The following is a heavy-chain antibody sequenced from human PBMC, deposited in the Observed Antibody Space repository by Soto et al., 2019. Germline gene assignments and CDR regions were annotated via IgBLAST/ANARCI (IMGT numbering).Heavy chain of an antibody. CDR3: ARLNGIAVAGTVIDY. J-gene: IGHJ4*02. Sequence: QVQLQQWGAGLLKPSETLSLTCAVYGGSFSGYYWSWIRQPPGKGLEWIGEINHSGSTNYNPSLKSRVTISVDTSKNQFSLKLCSVTAADTAVYYCARLNGIAVAGTVIDYWGQGTLVTVSS. CDR1: GGSFSGYY. V-gene: IGHV4-34*01. D-gene: IGHD6-19*01. CDR2: INHSGST.